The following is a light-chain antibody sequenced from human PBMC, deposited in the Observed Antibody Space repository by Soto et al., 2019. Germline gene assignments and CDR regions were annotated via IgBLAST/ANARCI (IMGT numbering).Light chain of an antibody. CDR3: QQHSNWPLT. V-gene: IGKV3-11*01. J-gene: IGKJ4*01. Sequence: EIVLIQSPATLSLSPGERATLSCRASQSVSSSLAWYQQNPGQAPRLPIFDASNRATGIPVRFSGSGSGTDFTLTISSLEPEDFTVYYCQQHSNWPLTFGGGTRVEIK. CDR2: DAS. CDR1: QSVSSS.